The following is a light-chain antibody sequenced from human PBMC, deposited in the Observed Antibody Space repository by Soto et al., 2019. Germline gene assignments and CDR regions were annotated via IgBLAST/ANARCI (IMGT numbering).Light chain of an antibody. V-gene: IGLV1-40*01. CDR1: RSNIGAGYD. CDR3: QSYDSSLSGSWV. J-gene: IGLJ2*01. Sequence: QSVLTQPPSVSGAPGQRVTISCTGSRSNIGAGYDVHWYQQLPGTAPKLLIYTNSNRPSGVPDRFSGSKSGTSASLAITGLQAQDEADYYCQSYDSSLSGSWVFGGGTKLTVL. CDR2: TNS.